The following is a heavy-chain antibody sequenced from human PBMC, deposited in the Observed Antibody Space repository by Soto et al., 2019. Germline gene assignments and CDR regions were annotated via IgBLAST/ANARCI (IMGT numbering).Heavy chain of an antibody. Sequence: EVQLLESGGGLVQPGGSLRLSCAASGFTFSGYAMSWVRQAPGKGLEWVSAISGSGGSTYYADSVKGRFTISRDNSKNTLYLQMNSLRAEDTAVYYCAKSSTPYCSSTSCYTPFDYWGQGTLVTVSS. CDR3: AKSSTPYCSSTSCYTPFDY. V-gene: IGHV3-23*01. D-gene: IGHD2-2*02. CDR1: GFTFSGYA. CDR2: ISGSGGST. J-gene: IGHJ4*02.